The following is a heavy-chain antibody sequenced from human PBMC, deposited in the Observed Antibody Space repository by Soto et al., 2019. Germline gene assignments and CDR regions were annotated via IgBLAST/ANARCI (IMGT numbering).Heavy chain of an antibody. Sequence: GGSLRLSCAASGFTFSSYSMNWVRQAPGKGLEWVSYISSSSSTIYYADSVKGRFTISRDNAKNSLYLQMNSLRDEDTAVYYCATALAVAGYYYYYGMDVWGQGTTDTVSS. V-gene: IGHV3-48*02. J-gene: IGHJ6*02. CDR2: ISSSSSTI. CDR1: GFTFSSYS. CDR3: ATALAVAGYYYYYGMDV. D-gene: IGHD6-19*01.